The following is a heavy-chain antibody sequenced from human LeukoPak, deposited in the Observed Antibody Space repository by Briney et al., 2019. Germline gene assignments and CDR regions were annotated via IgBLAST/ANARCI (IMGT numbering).Heavy chain of an antibody. J-gene: IGHJ4*02. Sequence: ASVKVSCKASGYTFTGYYMHWVRQAPGQGLEWMGWINPNSGGTNYAQRFQGRVTMTRDTSISTAYMELSRLRSDDTAVYYCARGGDFEYSSSADLDYWGQGTLVTVSS. V-gene: IGHV1-2*02. CDR3: ARGGDFEYSSSADLDY. CDR1: GYTFTGYY. D-gene: IGHD6-6*01. CDR2: INPNSGGT.